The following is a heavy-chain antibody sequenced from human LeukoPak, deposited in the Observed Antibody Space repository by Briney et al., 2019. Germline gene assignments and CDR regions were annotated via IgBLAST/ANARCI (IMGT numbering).Heavy chain of an antibody. J-gene: IGHJ4*02. CDR1: GLTFSTYA. CDR2: ISGSGDRI. Sequence: SGGSLRLSCAASGLTFSTYAMSWVRQAPGKGLEWVSGISGSGDRIYYADSVKGRFSISRDNSKNTLYLQMNSLRDGDTAVYYCAKDPYSTGLYQGYYFDYWGQGTLVTVSS. CDR3: AKDPYSTGLYQGYYFDY. D-gene: IGHD6-19*01. V-gene: IGHV3-23*01.